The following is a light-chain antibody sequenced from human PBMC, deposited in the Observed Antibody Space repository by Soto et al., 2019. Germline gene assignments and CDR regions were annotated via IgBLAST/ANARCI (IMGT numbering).Light chain of an antibody. J-gene: IGLJ1*01. CDR1: SSNIGSKS. CDR3: GAWYVSLNAYV. V-gene: IGLV1-44*01. Sequence: QSALTQPPSASGTPGQRVTISCSGSSSNIGSKSATWYQQLPGTAPKLLIYNNIERPSGVPDRFSGSTSGTSASLAISGLQSEDEADYYCGAWYVSLNAYVFGVGTKVTVL. CDR2: NNI.